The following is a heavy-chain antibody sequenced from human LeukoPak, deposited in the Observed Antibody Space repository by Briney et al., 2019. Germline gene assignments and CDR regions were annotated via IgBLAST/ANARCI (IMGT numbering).Heavy chain of an antibody. D-gene: IGHD6-19*01. Sequence: GRSLRLSCAASGFTFDDYAMHWVRQAPGKGLEWVSGISWNSGSIGYADSVKGRFTISRDNAKNSLYLQMNSLRAEDMALYYCAKDSRASLAVAAAFDYWGQGTLATVSS. CDR2: ISWNSGSI. CDR3: AKDSRASLAVAAAFDY. V-gene: IGHV3-9*03. J-gene: IGHJ4*02. CDR1: GFTFDDYA.